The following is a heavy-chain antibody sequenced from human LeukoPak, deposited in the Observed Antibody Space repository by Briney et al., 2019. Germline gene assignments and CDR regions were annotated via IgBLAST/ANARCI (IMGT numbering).Heavy chain of an antibody. V-gene: IGHV3-30*02. D-gene: IGHD3-10*01. J-gene: IGHJ4*02. CDR3: ARDKDTMGIDY. CDR2: IRYDGNNK. CDR1: GFTFSSFG. Sequence: PGGSLRLSCAASGFTFSSFGMHWVRQAPGKGLEWVTFIRYDGNNKHYVDSVKGRFTISRDNSKNMLYLEMNRLRAEDTAVYYCARDKDTMGIDYWGQGSLVIVSS.